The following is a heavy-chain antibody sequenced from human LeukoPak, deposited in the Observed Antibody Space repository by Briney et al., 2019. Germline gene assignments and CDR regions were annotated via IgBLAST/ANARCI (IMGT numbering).Heavy chain of an antibody. Sequence: SVKVSCKASGGTFSSYAISWVRQAPGQGLEWMGGIIPIFGTANYAQKFQGRVTITADESTSTAYMELSSLRSGDTAVYYCARGGTTPIDFWSGSLGYYYYYYMDVWGKGTTVTVSS. CDR3: ARGGTTPIDFWSGSLGYYYYYYMDV. CDR2: IIPIFGTA. V-gene: IGHV1-69*13. CDR1: GGTFSSYA. D-gene: IGHD3-3*01. J-gene: IGHJ6*03.